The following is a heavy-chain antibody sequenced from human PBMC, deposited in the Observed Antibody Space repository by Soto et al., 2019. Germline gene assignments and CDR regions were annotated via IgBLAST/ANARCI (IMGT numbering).Heavy chain of an antibody. D-gene: IGHD2-2*01. V-gene: IGHV3-21*01. J-gene: IGHJ4*02. CDR3: ARFVGYCSSNSCSTDY. Sequence: GGSLRLSCAASGFTFSSYSMNWVRQAPGKGLEWVSSISSSSSYIYYADSVKGRFTISRDNAKNSLYLQMNSLRAEDTAVYYCARFVGYCSSNSCSTDYWGQGTLVTVSS. CDR1: GFTFSSYS. CDR2: ISSSSSYI.